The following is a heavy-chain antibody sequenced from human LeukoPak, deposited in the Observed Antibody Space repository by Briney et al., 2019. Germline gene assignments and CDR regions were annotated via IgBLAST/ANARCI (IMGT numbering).Heavy chain of an antibody. CDR2: INPDSGGT. CDR1: GYMFIGYY. CDR3: ANWAATIRNFNY. J-gene: IGHJ4*02. Sequence: ASVKVSCKASGYMFIGYYIHWVRQAPGQGLEWMGWINPDSGGTNFAQKFQGRVTMTRDTSITTVYMELTRLRSDDTAVYYCANWAATIRNFNYWGQGALVTVSS. V-gene: IGHV1-2*02. D-gene: IGHD5-12*01.